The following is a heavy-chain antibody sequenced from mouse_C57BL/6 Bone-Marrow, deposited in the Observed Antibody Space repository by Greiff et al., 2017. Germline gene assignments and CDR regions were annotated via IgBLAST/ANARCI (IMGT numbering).Heavy chain of an antibody. J-gene: IGHJ3*01. CDR3: AIEGYDYGPGAY. D-gene: IGHD2-4*01. Sequence: VQLQQPGAELVKPGASVKVSCKASGYTFTSYWMHWVKQMPGKGLEWVGRIHPSDSDTNYNQTFKGKATLTVDKSSSTAYMQLRSLTSEDSAVYYCAIEGYDYGPGAYWGQGTLVTVSA. CDR1: GYTFTSYW. CDR2: IHPSDSDT. V-gene: IGHV1-74*01.